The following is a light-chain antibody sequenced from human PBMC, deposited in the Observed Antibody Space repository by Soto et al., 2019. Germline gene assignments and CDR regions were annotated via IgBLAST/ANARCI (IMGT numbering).Light chain of an antibody. Sequence: EIVLTQSACTLALSPGESATLSCRASQSVSGNYVAWYQQKPGQAPRILMSGASNRATGIPDGFTGSGSGTDFTLTISRLEPEDFAVYYCHQYGSSPPTFGQGTKVDIK. CDR2: GAS. CDR3: HQYGSSPPT. V-gene: IGKV3-20*01. CDR1: QSVSGNY. J-gene: IGKJ1*01.